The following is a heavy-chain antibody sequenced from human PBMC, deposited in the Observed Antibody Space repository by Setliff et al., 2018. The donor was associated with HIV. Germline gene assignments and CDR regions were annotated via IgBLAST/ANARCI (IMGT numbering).Heavy chain of an antibody. V-gene: IGHV3-74*01. CDR3: ARGWFDS. CDR1: GLTFSSYW. J-gene: IGHJ5*01. CDR2: ISSDGTSK. Sequence: GGSLRLSCAASGLTFSSYWMSWVRQVPGKGLVWVSRISSDGTSKSYADSVKGRFTISRDNTKNTLYLQMNSLRAEDTAVYYCARGWFDSWGQGTLVTVSS.